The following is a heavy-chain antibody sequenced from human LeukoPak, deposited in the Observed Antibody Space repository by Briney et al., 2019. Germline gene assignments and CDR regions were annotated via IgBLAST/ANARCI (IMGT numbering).Heavy chain of an antibody. CDR1: GFSVSGNY. J-gene: IGHJ5*02. V-gene: IGHV3-66*01. CDR2: IYSDGST. D-gene: IGHD1-26*01. CDR3: ARALAGEGWFDP. Sequence: GGSLRLSCTVSGFSVSGNYVSWVRQAPGLGLDWVSVIYSDGSTYYADSVKGRVTISRDNSKNPLYLQMSSLTAADTAVYYCARALAGEGWFDPWGQGTLVTVSS.